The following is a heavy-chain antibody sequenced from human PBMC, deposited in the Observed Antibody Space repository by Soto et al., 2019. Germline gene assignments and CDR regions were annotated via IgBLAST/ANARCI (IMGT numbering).Heavy chain of an antibody. CDR2: SYWTDDK. CDR1: GFSLNTRGVG. V-gene: IGHV2-5*01. Sequence: QITWKESGPTLVKPTQTLTLTCPFSGFSLNTRGVGVGWVRQPPGRALEWLAVSYWTDDKRYSPSLKSRLSITKDTSKNQVVLTMTNMDPMDTAIFFCAHKLPVTTSAFDIWGQGTMVTVSS. D-gene: IGHD4-17*01. CDR3: AHKLPVTTSAFDI. J-gene: IGHJ3*02.